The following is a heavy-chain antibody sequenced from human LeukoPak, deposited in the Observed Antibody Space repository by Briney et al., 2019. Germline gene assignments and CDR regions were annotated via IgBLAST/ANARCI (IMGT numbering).Heavy chain of an antibody. D-gene: IGHD3-10*01. J-gene: IGHJ5*02. CDR3: ARVGSITMVRGVRHTAFDP. CDR1: GGSISSGSYY. V-gene: IGHV4-30-4*08. Sequence: SQTLSLTCTVSGGSISSGSYYWSWIRQPPGKGLEWIGYIYYSGSTYYNPSLKSRVTISVDTSKNQFSLKLSSVTAADTAVYYCARVGSITMVRGVRHTAFDPWGQGTLVTVSS. CDR2: IYYSGST.